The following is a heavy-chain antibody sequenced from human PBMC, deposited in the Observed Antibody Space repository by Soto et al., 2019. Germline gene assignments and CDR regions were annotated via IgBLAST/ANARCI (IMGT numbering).Heavy chain of an antibody. CDR2: INQDGSGK. J-gene: IGHJ6*02. CDR1: GFTFRFYW. Sequence: WGSLRLSCAASGFTFRFYWVNWVRQAPGKGLEWVANINQDGSGKYYVDSVKGRFTISRDNAKNSLYLQMNNLRDADTAVYYCARGSTYDFWSGYIYYGMDVWGQGTTVTVSS. V-gene: IGHV3-7*03. D-gene: IGHD3-3*01. CDR3: ARGSTYDFWSGYIYYGMDV.